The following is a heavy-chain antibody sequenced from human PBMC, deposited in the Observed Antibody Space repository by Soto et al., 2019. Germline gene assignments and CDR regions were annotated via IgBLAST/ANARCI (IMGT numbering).Heavy chain of an antibody. V-gene: IGHV1-18*04. J-gene: IGHJ6*02. D-gene: IGHD2-2*01. CDR2: ISAYNGNT. CDR1: GYTFTSYG. Sequence: QVQLVQSGAEVKKPGASVKVSCKASGYTFTSYGISCVRQAPGQGLEWMGWISAYNGNTNYAQKLQGRVTMTTDTSTSTAYMELRSLRSDDTAVYYCAKVGCSTSCYGGNYYYGMDVWGQGTTVTVSS. CDR3: AKVGCSTSCYGGNYYYGMDV.